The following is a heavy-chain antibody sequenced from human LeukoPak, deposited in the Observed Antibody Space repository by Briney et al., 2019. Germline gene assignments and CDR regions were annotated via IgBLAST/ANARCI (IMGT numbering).Heavy chain of an antibody. CDR3: SRGGELSTVAGALDY. CDR1: GFTFRDYT. Sequence: GGSLRLSCTASGFTFRDYTMSWVRQAPGKGLEWVGFIRSNPYGGTTEYAASVKGRFTISRDDSKSIAYLQMNSLKTEDTAVYYLSRGGELSTVAGALDYWGQGTLVTVSS. CDR2: IRSNPYGGTT. V-gene: IGHV3-49*04. D-gene: IGHD6-19*01. J-gene: IGHJ4*02.